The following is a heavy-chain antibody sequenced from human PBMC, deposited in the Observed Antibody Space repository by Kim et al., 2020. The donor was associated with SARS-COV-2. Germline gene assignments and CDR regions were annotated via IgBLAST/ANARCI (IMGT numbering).Heavy chain of an antibody. Sequence: SETLSLTCTVSGGSISSGDYYWSWIRQPPGKGLEWIGYIYYSGSTYYNPSLKSRVTISVDTSKNPFSLKLSSVTAADTAVYYCARDSFRVTIFGVVSRHGMDVWGQGTTVTVSS. CDR1: GGSISSGDYY. CDR3: ARDSFRVTIFGVVSRHGMDV. D-gene: IGHD3-3*01. CDR2: IYYSGST. J-gene: IGHJ6*02. V-gene: IGHV4-30-4*01.